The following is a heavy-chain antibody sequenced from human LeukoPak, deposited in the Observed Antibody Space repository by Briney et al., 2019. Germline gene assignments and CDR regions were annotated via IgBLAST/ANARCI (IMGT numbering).Heavy chain of an antibody. CDR3: ASDLAVVTAIARDY. Sequence: ASVKVSCKASGYTFTGYYMHWVRQAPGQGLEWMGWINPNSGGTNYAQKFQGRATMTRDTSISTAYMELSRLRSDDTAVYYCASDLAVVTAIARDYWGQGTLVTVSS. J-gene: IGHJ4*02. D-gene: IGHD2-21*02. V-gene: IGHV1-2*02. CDR1: GYTFTGYY. CDR2: INPNSGGT.